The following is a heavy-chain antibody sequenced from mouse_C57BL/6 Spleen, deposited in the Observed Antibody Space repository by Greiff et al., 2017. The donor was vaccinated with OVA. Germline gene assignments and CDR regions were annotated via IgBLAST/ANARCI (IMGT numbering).Heavy chain of an antibody. J-gene: IGHJ1*03. CDR3: ASSRDYNWYFDV. CDR1: GYTFTSYW. V-gene: IGHV1-55*01. Sequence: VQLQQPGAELVKPGASVKMSCKASGYTFTSYWITWVKQRPGQGLEWIGDIYPGSGSTNYNEKFKSKATLTVDTSSSTAYMQLSSLTSEDSAVYYCASSRDYNWYFDVWGTGTTVTVSS. CDR2: IYPGSGST. D-gene: IGHD2-12*01.